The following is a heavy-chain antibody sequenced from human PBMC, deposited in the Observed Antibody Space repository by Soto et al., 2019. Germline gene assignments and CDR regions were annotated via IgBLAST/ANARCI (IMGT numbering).Heavy chain of an antibody. Sequence: QVQLVQSGAEVKEPGASVKVSCKASGYTFTSHTLHWARQAPGQGLEWMGWIIVSNGSPRYAPQFQGRVTFGRDTSATTAYMELSSLTSEDTAIYYCVREPEDGVPGDYWGQGTRVVVSS. J-gene: IGHJ4*02. CDR1: GYTFTSHT. V-gene: IGHV1-3*01. CDR3: VREPEDGVPGDY. CDR2: IIVSNGSP. D-gene: IGHD3-3*01.